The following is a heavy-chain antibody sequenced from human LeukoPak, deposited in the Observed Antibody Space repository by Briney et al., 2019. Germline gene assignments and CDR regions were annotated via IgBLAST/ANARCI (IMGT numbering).Heavy chain of an antibody. J-gene: IGHJ4*02. V-gene: IGHV3-48*02. Sequence: GGSLRLSCAGSGLTLSSYWMQWVRQAPGKGLEWVSYISSSSSTIYYADSVKGRFTISRDNAKNSLYLQMNSLRDEDTAVYYCAPRAVVIDYWGQGTLVTVSS. CDR1: GLTLSSYW. CDR3: APRAVVIDY. D-gene: IGHD6-19*01. CDR2: ISSSSSTI.